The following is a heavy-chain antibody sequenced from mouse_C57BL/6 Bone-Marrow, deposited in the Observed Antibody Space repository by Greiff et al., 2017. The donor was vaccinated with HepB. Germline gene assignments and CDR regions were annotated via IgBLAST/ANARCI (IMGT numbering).Heavy chain of an antibody. CDR1: GYTFTSYW. V-gene: IGHV1-69*01. CDR2: IDPSDSYT. J-gene: IGHJ2*01. D-gene: IGHD1-1*01. Sequence: QVQLQQPGAELVMPGASVKLSCKASGYTFTSYWMHWVKQRPGQGLEWIGEIDPSDSYTNYNQKFKGKSTLTVDKSSSTAYMQLSSLTSEDSAVYYCARSFYYYGSSYDYFDYWGQGTTLTVSS. CDR3: ARSFYYYGSSYDYFDY.